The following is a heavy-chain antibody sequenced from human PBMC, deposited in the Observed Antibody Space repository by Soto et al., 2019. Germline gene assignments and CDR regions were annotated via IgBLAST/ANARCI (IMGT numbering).Heavy chain of an antibody. V-gene: IGHV1-18*01. CDR2: ISAYNGNT. Sequence: ASAKVSCKASGGTFSSYAISWVRQAPGQGLEWMGWISAYNGNTNYAQKLQGRVTMTTDTSTSTAYMELRRLRSVDTAVYYCGRDVFSPEGYYYYYGMDVWGRGATVTVS. J-gene: IGHJ6*02. CDR3: GRDVFSPEGYYYYYGMDV. CDR1: GGTFSSYA.